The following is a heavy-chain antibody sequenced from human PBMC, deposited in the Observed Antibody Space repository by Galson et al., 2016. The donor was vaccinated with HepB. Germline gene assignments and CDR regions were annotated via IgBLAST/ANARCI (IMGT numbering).Heavy chain of an antibody. V-gene: IGHV3-11*01. CDR2: ISSSGSTI. Sequence: SLRLSCAASGFTFSVYYMNWIRQAPGKGLEWVSSISSSGSTIYYADSVKGRFIISRDNAKNSLYLQMNSLGAEDTAVYYCARDRKALLWFGEPEDYWGQGTLVSVSS. CDR3: ARDRKALLWFGEPEDY. D-gene: IGHD3-10*01. CDR1: GFTFSVYY. J-gene: IGHJ4*02.